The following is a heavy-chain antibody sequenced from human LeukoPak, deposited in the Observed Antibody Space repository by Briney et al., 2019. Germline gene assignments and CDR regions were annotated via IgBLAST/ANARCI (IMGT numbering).Heavy chain of an antibody. J-gene: IGHJ2*01. CDR3: ARDPRGYWYFDL. CDR2: IYYSGST. CDR1: GGSITTSY. D-gene: IGHD3-10*01. Sequence: SETLSLTCTVSGGSITTSYWSWIRQPPGKGLEFIGYIYYSGSTNYNPSLKSRVTISVDTSKNQFSLKLSSVTAADTAVYYCARDPRGYWYFDLWGRGTLVTVSS. V-gene: IGHV4-59*01.